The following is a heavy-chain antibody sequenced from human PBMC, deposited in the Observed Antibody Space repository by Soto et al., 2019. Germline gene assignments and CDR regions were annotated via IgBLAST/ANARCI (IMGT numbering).Heavy chain of an antibody. CDR2: INHSGST. J-gene: IGHJ4*02. Sequence: QVQLQQWGAGLLKPSETLSLTCAVYGGSFSGYYWSWIRQPPGKGLGGMGEINHSGSTNYNPSLKSRVTISVDTSKNQFSLKLSSVTAADTAVYYCARAAPRYCSGGSCYSGRDYWDQGTLVTVSS. CDR3: ARAAPRYCSGGSCYSGRDY. D-gene: IGHD2-15*01. V-gene: IGHV4-34*01. CDR1: GGSFSGYY.